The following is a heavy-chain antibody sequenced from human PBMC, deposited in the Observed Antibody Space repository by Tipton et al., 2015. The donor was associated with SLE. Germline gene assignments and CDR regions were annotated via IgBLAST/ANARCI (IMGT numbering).Heavy chain of an antibody. D-gene: IGHD6-19*01. V-gene: IGHV3-49*03. J-gene: IGHJ4*02. CDR2: IRSNAHGGTT. CDR1: GFTFGEYG. Sequence: SLRLSCIASGFTFGEYGMSWSRQAPGKGLEWVAFIRSNAHGGTTQYAASVTGRFTISRDDSKSILYLQMNSLRGEDTAVYFCAKGLQQWHTYYFDYWGQGNLVTVSS. CDR3: AKGLQQWHTYYFDY.